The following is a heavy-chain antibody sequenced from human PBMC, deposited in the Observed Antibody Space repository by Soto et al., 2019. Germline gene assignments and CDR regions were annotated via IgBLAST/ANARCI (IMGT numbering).Heavy chain of an antibody. J-gene: IGHJ3*02. CDR2: ISGSGGDT. Sequence: PGGSLRLSCAASGFTFSNYAMSWVRQAPGKGLEWVSAISGSGGDTFYADSAKGRFTISRDNSKNTLYLQMNSLRAEDTAVYYYARGGGGGWGGNPYDGFDIWGQGTMVTVSS. D-gene: IGHD2-15*01. CDR1: GFTFSNYA. V-gene: IGHV3-23*01. CDR3: ARGGGGGWGGNPYDGFDI.